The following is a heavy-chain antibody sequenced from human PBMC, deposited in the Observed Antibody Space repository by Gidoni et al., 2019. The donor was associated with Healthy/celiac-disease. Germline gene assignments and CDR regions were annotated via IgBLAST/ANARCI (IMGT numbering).Heavy chain of an antibody. CDR1: GFTVSSNY. D-gene: IGHD3-3*01. Sequence: EVQLVESGGGLVQPGGSLRLSCAASGFTVSSNYMSWVRQAPGKGLEWVSVIYSGGSTYYADSVKGRFTISRHNSKNTLYLQMNSLRAEDTAVYYCARVGLAKEYYFDYWGQGTLVTVSS. V-gene: IGHV3-53*04. CDR2: IYSGGST. J-gene: IGHJ4*02. CDR3: ARVGLAKEYYFDY.